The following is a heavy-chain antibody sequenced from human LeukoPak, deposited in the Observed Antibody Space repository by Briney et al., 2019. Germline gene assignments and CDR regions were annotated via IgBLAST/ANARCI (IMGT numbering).Heavy chain of an antibody. J-gene: IGHJ4*02. CDR1: GFTFSSYW. CDR3: ARDFTWYQLLLGHYFDY. Sequence: PGGSLRLSCAASGFTFSSYWMSWVRQAPGKGLEWVANIKQDGSEKYYVDSVKGRFTISRDNAKNSLYLQMNSLRAEDTAVYYCARDFTWYQLLLGHYFDYWGQGTLVTVSS. CDR2: IKQDGSEK. V-gene: IGHV3-7*01. D-gene: IGHD2-2*01.